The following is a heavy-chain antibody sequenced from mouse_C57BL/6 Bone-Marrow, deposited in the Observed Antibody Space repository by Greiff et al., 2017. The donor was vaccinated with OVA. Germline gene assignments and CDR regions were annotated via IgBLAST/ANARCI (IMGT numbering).Heavy chain of an antibody. CDR1: GYTFTSYW. CDR3: ARSDYYSNSFDY. V-gene: IGHV1-64*01. J-gene: IGHJ2*01. D-gene: IGHD2-5*01. CDR2: IHPNSGST. Sequence: VQLQQPGAELVKPGASVKLSCKASGYTFTSYWMHWVKQRPGQGLEWIGMIHPNSGSTNYNEKFKSKATLTVDKSSSTAYMQLSSLTSEDSAVYYCARSDYYSNSFDYWGQGTTLTVSS.